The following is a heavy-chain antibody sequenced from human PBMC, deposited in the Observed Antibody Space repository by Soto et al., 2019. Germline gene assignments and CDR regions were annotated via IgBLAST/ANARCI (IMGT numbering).Heavy chain of an antibody. CDR3: ARWRSAGDSFFDY. J-gene: IGHJ4*02. V-gene: IGHV3-48*03. D-gene: IGHD4-17*01. CDR1: GFTFSSYE. CDR2: ISSSGSTI. Sequence: EVQLVESGGGLVQPGGSLRLSCAASGFTFSSYEMNWVRQAPGKGLEWVSYISSSGSTIYYADSVKGRFTISRDNAKNSLYLQMNSLRAEDTAVYYCARWRSAGDSFFDYWGQGTLVTVSS.